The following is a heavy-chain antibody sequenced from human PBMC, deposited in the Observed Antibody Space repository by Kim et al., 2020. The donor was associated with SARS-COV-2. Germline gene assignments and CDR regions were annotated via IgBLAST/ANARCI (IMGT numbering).Heavy chain of an antibody. Sequence: SVKVSCKASGGTFSSYAISWVRQVPGQGLEWMGGIIPIFGTANYAQKFQGRVTITADESTSTAYMELSSLRSEDTAVYYCARGKTDSGSYVGVFDYWGQGTLVTVSS. V-gene: IGHV1-69*13. CDR2: IIPIFGTA. CDR1: GGTFSSYA. CDR3: ARGKTDSGSYVGVFDY. J-gene: IGHJ4*02. D-gene: IGHD1-26*01.